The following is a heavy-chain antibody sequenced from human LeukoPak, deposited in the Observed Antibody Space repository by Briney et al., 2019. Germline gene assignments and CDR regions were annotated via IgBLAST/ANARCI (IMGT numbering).Heavy chain of an antibody. CDR1: GGTFSSYA. J-gene: IGHJ5*02. Sequence: SVKVSCKASGGTFSSYAISWVQQTPGQGLEWMGRIIPILGIANYAQKFQGRVTITADKSTSTAYMELSSLRSEDTAVYYCASVLSGIAVAGSFDPWGQGTLVTVSS. V-gene: IGHV1-69*04. D-gene: IGHD6-19*01. CDR2: IIPILGIA. CDR3: ASVLSGIAVAGSFDP.